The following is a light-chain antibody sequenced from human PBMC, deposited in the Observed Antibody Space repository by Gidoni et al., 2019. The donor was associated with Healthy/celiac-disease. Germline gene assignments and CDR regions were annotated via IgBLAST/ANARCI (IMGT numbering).Light chain of an antibody. CDR3: QSYDSSLSGHV. V-gene: IGLV1-40*01. Sequence: QSVLTQPPSVSGAPGQRVTISCTGSSSNIGAGYDVHWYQQLPGTAPNLLIYGNSNRPSGVPDRFSGSKSGTSASLAITGLQAEDEADYYCQSYDSSLSGHVFGTGTQVTVL. CDR1: SSNIGAGYD. CDR2: GNS. J-gene: IGLJ1*01.